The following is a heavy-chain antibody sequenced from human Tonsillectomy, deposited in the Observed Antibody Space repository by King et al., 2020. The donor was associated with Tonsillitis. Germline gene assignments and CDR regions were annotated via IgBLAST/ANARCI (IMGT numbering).Heavy chain of an antibody. CDR1: GYSISSGYY. J-gene: IGHJ4*02. CDR2: IYHSGST. D-gene: IGHD3-10*01. Sequence: PLQESGPGLVKPSETLSLTCTVSGYSISSGYYWGWIRQPPGKGLEWIGSIYHSGSTYYNPSLKSRVTISVDTSKNQFSLKLSSVTAADTAVYYCARGIQVRGAHYYDYWGQGTLVTVSS. CDR3: ARGIQVRGAHYYDY. V-gene: IGHV4-38-2*02.